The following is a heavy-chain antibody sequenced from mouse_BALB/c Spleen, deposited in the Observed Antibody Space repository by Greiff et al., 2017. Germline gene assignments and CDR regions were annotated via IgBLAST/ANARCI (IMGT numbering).Heavy chain of an antibody. Sequence: DVKLQESGPGLVKPSQSLSLTCTVTGYSITSDYAWNWIRQFPGNKLEWMGYISYSGSTSYNPSLKSRISITRDTSKNQFFLQLNSVTTEDTATYYCARADYPYAMDYWGQGTSVTVSS. CDR2: ISYSGST. CDR3: ARADYPYAMDY. D-gene: IGHD2-4*01. J-gene: IGHJ4*01. CDR1: GYSITSDYA. V-gene: IGHV3-2*02.